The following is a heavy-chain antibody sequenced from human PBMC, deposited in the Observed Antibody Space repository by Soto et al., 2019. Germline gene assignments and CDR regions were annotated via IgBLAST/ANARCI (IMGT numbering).Heavy chain of an antibody. CDR2: INKPGSSA. CDR3: VRDLSYTAVVIAPDN. Sequence: GGSLRLSCAASGFIFSDYWMHWVRQVPGKGLVWVSNINKPGSSASYADSVMSRFSVSRDNAKNTLYLQMDNLRDEDTAVYFCVRDLSYTAVVIAPDNWGQGSLVTVSS. CDR1: GFIFSDYW. J-gene: IGHJ4*02. D-gene: IGHD2-21*01. V-gene: IGHV3-74*01.